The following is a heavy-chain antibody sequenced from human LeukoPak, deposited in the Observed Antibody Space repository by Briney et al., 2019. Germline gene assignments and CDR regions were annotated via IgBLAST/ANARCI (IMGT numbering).Heavy chain of an antibody. V-gene: IGHV4-38-2*02. D-gene: IGHD3-3*01. J-gene: IGHJ3*02. CDR3: ARGGDFWSGYYMARNDAFDI. Sequence: PSETLSLTCTVSGYSISSGYYWGWIRQPPGKGLEWIGSIYHSGSTYYNPSLKSRVTISVDTSKNQFSLKLSSVTAADTAVYYCARGGDFWSGYYMARNDAFDIWGQGTMVTVSS. CDR2: IYHSGST. CDR1: GYSISSGYY.